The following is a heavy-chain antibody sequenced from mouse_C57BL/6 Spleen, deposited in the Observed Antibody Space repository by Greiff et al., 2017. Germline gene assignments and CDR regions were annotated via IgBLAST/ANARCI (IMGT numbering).Heavy chain of an antibody. CDR1: GYTFTSYW. Sequence: QVQLQQPGAELVKPGASVKMSCKASGYTFTSYWITWVKQRPGQGLEWIGDIYPGSGSTNYNEKFKSKATLTVDTSSSTAYMQFSSLTSEDSAVYYCARGPTLLLRPSGYFDYWGQGTTLTVSS. CDR3: ARGPTLLLRPSGYFDY. V-gene: IGHV1-55*01. J-gene: IGHJ2*01. D-gene: IGHD1-1*01. CDR2: IYPGSGST.